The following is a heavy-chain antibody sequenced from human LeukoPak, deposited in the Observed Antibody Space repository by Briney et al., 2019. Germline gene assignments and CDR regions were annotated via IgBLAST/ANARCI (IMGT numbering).Heavy chain of an antibody. Sequence: GGSLRLSCAASGFTFNIYWMHWVRQAPGKGLVRVSRINSDGSSTSHADSVKGRFTISRDNAKSTLYLQMTSLRDEDTAVYYCARDRDDYVWGSYPAGDHWGQGTLVTVSS. V-gene: IGHV3-74*01. CDR3: ARDRDDYVWGSYPAGDH. D-gene: IGHD3-16*02. CDR2: INSDGSST. CDR1: GFTFNIYW. J-gene: IGHJ4*02.